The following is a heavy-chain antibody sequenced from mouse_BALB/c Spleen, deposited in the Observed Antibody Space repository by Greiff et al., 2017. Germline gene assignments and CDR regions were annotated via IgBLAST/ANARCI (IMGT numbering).Heavy chain of an antibody. CDR2: IDPENGDT. Sequence: VQLQQSGAELVRSGASVKLSCTASGFNIKDYYMHWVKQRPEQGLEWIGWIDPENGDTEYPPKFQGKATMTADTSSNTAYLQLSSLTSEDTAVYYCKYYGSRYYVDYGGQGTTLTVSS. J-gene: IGHJ2*01. V-gene: IGHV14-4*02. CDR1: GFNIKDYY. D-gene: IGHD1-1*01. CDR3: KYYGSRYYVDY.